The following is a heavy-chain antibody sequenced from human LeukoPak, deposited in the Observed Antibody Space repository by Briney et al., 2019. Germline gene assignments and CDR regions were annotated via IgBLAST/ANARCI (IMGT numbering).Heavy chain of an antibody. J-gene: IGHJ4*02. V-gene: IGHV3-15*01. CDR3: TTEGQLLWFRD. CDR2: IRSKADGGTT. CDR1: GFTFTGLTFSNAW. Sequence: GGSLTLSCAASGFTFTGLTFSNAWMSWVRQAPGKGLEWVGRIRSKADGGTTDYAAPVKGRFTISRDDSKNTVYLQMNSLKTEDTAVYYCTTEGQLLWFRDWGRGTLVTVSS. D-gene: IGHD2-21*01.